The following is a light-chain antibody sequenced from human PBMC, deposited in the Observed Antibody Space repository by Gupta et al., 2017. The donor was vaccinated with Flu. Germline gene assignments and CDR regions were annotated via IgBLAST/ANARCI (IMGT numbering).Light chain of an antibody. Sequence: DVVMTQSPLSLPVTLGQPASISCRSSQSLVSSDGNTYLNWFQQRPGQSPRRLIYKGSNRDSGVPDRFSGSGSGTDFTLKISSVEADDVGVYYCRQHKDWPRTFGEGTKVEIK. V-gene: IGKV2-30*01. CDR1: QSLVSSDGNTY. CDR2: KGS. J-gene: IGKJ1*01. CDR3: RQHKDWPRT.